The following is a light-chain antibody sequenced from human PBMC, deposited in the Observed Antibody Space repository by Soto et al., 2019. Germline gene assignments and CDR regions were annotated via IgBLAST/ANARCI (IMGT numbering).Light chain of an antibody. CDR1: QSLRSS. Sequence: ETMMTQSPDTLSVSLGERATISCRASQSLRSSLPWYQQKPGQAPRLLIYDAAIMATGIPARFSVSGSGTDFTLTISGRPSEGVAVYYCKQYKNKPPTVAQETKVDNK. CDR3: KQYKNKPPT. J-gene: IGKJ1*01. V-gene: IGKV3D-15*01. CDR2: DAA.